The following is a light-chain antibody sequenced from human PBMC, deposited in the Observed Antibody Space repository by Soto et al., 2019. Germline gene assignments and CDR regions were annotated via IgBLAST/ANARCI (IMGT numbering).Light chain of an antibody. CDR1: QGISNY. Sequence: DIQMTQSPSSLSASVGDRVTITCRASQGISNYLAWYQQKPGKVPKLLIYTASTLQSGVPSRFSGSGSGTDFTLTISSLQPEDVATYYCQQYNSSPPWTFGQGTKVEIK. J-gene: IGKJ1*01. CDR3: QQYNSSPPWT. V-gene: IGKV1-27*01. CDR2: TAS.